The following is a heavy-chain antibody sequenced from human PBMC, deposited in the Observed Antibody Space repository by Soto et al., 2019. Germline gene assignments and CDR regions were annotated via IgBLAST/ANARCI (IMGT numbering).Heavy chain of an antibody. Sequence: PSETLSLTCTASGASISGFYWSWIRKSAGKGLEWIGRIYATGTTDYNPSLKSRVMMSVDTSKKQFSLKLRSVTAADTAVYYCVRDGTKTLREWFDPWGQGISVTVSS. V-gene: IGHV4-4*07. CDR3: VRDGTKTLREWFDP. D-gene: IGHD1-1*01. CDR2: IYATGTT. J-gene: IGHJ5*02. CDR1: GASISGFY.